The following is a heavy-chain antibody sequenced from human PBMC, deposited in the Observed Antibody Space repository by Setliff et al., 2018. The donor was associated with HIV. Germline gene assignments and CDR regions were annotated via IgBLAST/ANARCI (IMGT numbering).Heavy chain of an antibody. CDR3: ARVASGYDYGWLDP. V-gene: IGHV3-48*04. Sequence: GGSLRLSCAASGFTFSSYGMHWVRQAPGKGLEWVSYISSTSSTIYYANSVKGRFTVSRDNAKNTLYLQMNSLRAEDTAVYYCARVASGYDYGWLDPWGQGTLVTVSS. J-gene: IGHJ5*02. CDR2: ISSTSSTI. D-gene: IGHD5-12*01. CDR1: GFTFSSYG.